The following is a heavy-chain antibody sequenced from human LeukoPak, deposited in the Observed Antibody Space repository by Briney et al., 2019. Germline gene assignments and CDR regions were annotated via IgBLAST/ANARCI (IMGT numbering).Heavy chain of an antibody. D-gene: IGHD6-19*01. Sequence: GGSLRLSCAASGFTFSNSAMSWVRQAPGKGLEWVSTLSGSGITTYYADSGKGRFTISRDNSKNTLYLQMNTLRAEDSALYYCAKGIYSSGWSYFDYWGHGTLVTVSS. CDR1: GFTFSNSA. J-gene: IGHJ4*01. V-gene: IGHV3-23*01. CDR2: LSGSGITT. CDR3: AKGIYSSGWSYFDY.